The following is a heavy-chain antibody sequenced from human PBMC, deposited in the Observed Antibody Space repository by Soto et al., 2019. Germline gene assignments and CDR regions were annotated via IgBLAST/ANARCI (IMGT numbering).Heavy chain of an antibody. CDR1: GFTFEDYA. V-gene: IGHV3-9*01. CDR2: ISWNRGSI. D-gene: IGHD3-16*01. Sequence: EVQLVESGGGLVQPGRSLRLSCAASGFTFEDYAMHWVMQAPGTGLGGVSGISWNRGSIGYADSVKGRFTISRDNAKNSLYLQMNSLRAEDTALYYCAKEMGTALWHAFDSWGQGTMVTVSS. CDR3: AKEMGTALWHAFDS. J-gene: IGHJ3*02.